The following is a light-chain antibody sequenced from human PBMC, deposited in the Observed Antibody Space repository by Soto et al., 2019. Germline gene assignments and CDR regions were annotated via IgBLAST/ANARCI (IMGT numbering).Light chain of an antibody. CDR3: MQALQTPLT. Sequence: DIVMTQSPLSLPVTPGEPASISCRSSQSLLHSNGYNYLDWYLQKPGQSPQLLIYLGSNRASGVPHRFSGSGSGTDFTLKISRVEAEDVGVYYCMQALQTPLTFGGGTKVDIK. J-gene: IGKJ4*01. V-gene: IGKV2-28*01. CDR2: LGS. CDR1: QSLLHSNGYNY.